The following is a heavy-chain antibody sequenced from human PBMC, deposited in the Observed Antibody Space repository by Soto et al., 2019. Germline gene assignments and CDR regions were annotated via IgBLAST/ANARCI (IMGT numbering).Heavy chain of an antibody. CDR1: GYRFTSYW. CDR3: ARKDKSGYFNWFDP. D-gene: IGHD3-22*01. CDR2: IFPSDSDT. J-gene: IGHJ5*02. Sequence: GESLKISCRTSGYRFTSYWIAWVRQMPGKGLEWMGIIFPSDSDTRYSPSFQGQVTISADRSTSTVFLQWASLKASDTAVYFCARKDKSGYFNWFDPWGQGTLVTVYS. V-gene: IGHV5-51*01.